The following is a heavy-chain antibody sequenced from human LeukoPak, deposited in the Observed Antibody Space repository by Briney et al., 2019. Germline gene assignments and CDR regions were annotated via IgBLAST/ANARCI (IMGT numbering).Heavy chain of an antibody. Sequence: PSETLSLTCTVSGGSISSYYWSWIRQPPGKGLEWIGYIYYSGSTNYNPSLKSRVTISVDTSKNQFSLKLSSVTAADTAVYYCARDDYDILTGSLTYFDYWGQGTLVTVSS. V-gene: IGHV4-59*12. CDR1: GGSISSYY. D-gene: IGHD3-9*01. CDR2: IYYSGST. CDR3: ARDDYDILTGSLTYFDY. J-gene: IGHJ4*02.